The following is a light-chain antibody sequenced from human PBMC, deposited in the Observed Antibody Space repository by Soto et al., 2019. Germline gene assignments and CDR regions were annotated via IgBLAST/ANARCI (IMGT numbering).Light chain of an antibody. CDR3: QSYDTSLSGGV. J-gene: IGLJ1*01. V-gene: IGLV1-40*01. Sequence: QSVLTQPPSVSGAPGQTVTISCSGSSSNIGASYDVQWYQHVPGTAPKLLIYGNVNRPSGVPERFSGSRSGPSASLAITGLQAEDAADYYCQSYDTSLSGGVFGTGTKVTVL. CDR1: SSNIGASYD. CDR2: GNV.